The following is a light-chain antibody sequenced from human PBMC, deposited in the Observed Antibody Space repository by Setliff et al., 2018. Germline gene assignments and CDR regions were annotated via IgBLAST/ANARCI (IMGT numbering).Light chain of an antibody. Sequence: QSALAQPRSVSGSPGQSVTISCTGTSSDVGGYNYVSWYQQHPGKAPKLMIYAVNNRPSGVSDRFSGSKSGNTASLTISGLQAEDEADYYCGSYARSSAPYVFGTGTKVTVL. CDR1: SSDVGGYNY. V-gene: IGLV2-11*01. CDR3: GSYARSSAPYV. CDR2: AVN. J-gene: IGLJ1*01.